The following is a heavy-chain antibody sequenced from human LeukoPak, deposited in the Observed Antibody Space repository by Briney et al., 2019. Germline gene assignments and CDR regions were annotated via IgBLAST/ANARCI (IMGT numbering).Heavy chain of an antibody. CDR2: IYHSGST. V-gene: IGHV4-30-2*01. D-gene: IGHD1-1*01. CDR1: GGSISSGGYY. CDR3: ARGEVHGDGYFDY. J-gene: IGHJ4*02. Sequence: SQTLSLTCTVSGGSISSGGYYWSWIRQPPGKGLEWIGYIYHSGSTYYNPSPKSRVTISVDRSKNQFSLKLSSVTAADTAVYYCARGEVHGDGYFDYWGQGTLVTVSS.